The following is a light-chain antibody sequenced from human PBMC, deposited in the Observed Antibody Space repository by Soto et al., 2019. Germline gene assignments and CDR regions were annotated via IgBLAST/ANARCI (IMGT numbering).Light chain of an antibody. Sequence: QSALTQPASVSGSPGQSITISCTGTSNDVGNNDYVSWYQQYPGKAPKLMIYYVNKRPSGVSYRFSGSKSGNTASLTISGLQAEDEADYYCSSYAGSGTLPLGTGTKLTVL. CDR1: SNDVGNNDY. CDR2: YVN. V-gene: IGLV2-14*03. J-gene: IGLJ1*01. CDR3: SSYAGSGTLP.